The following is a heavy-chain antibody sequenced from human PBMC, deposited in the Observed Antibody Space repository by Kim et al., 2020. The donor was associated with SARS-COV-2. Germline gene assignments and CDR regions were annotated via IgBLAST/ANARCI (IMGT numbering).Heavy chain of an antibody. CDR2: IWGDGSLK. V-gene: IGHV3-33*03. Sequence: GGSLRLSCAASGFTFHSYVMHWVRQTPGRGLEWVADIWGDGSLKYHADSVKGRFTISRDNSKGTLYLQMNNLRAEDAALYYCTTAFNVVDDGFDIWGQGTMVTVSS. J-gene: IGHJ3*02. D-gene: IGHD2-2*01. CDR1: GFTFHSYV. CDR3: TTAFNVVDDGFDI.